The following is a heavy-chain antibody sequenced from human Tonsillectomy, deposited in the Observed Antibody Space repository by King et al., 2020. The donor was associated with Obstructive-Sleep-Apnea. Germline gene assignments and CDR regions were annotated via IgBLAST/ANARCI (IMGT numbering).Heavy chain of an antibody. CDR1: GYTFTSYD. CDR3: ARGLIYAFDI. V-gene: IGHV1-8*01. CDR2: MNTNSGNT. D-gene: IGHD2-21*01. Sequence: VQLVESGAEVKKPGASVKVSCKASGYTFTSYDINWVRQATGQGLEWMGWMNTNSGNTVYVHNVKGRVTMTRNTSITTAYMERSSLRSEDTAVYFCARGLIYAFDIWGQGSMVTVSS. J-gene: IGHJ3*02.